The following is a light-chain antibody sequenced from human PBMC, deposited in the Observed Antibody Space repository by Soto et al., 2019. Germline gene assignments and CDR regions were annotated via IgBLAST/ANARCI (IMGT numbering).Light chain of an antibody. V-gene: IGKV3-20*01. J-gene: IGKJ2*01. CDR2: GAS. CDR3: QHYEISPPADT. CDR1: QSLTTSY. Sequence: EIVLTRSPGTLYLSPRERATLSCMASQSLTTSYFAWYQQKPGQDHRILIYGASIRATGIPARFSGSGSGTDFTPTISILEAEDFAVYYCQHYEISPPADTFGQGTKLEIK.